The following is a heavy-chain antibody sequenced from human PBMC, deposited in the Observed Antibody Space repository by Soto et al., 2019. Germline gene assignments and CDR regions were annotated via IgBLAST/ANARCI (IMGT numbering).Heavy chain of an antibody. CDR3: ARGSCIGGLYYGMVV. CDR2: NYYSGIT. Sequence: QVQLQESGPGLVKPSQTLSLTCTVSGGSISSGGYYWTWIRQPPGKGLEWIGYNYYSGITYYNPSLKSRVTISLDTSKNQSSLKLSSVTAADRAVYYCARGSCIGGLYYGMVVWGQGTTVTVSS. V-gene: IGHV4-31*03. CDR1: GGSISSGGYY. D-gene: IGHD1-26*01. J-gene: IGHJ6*02.